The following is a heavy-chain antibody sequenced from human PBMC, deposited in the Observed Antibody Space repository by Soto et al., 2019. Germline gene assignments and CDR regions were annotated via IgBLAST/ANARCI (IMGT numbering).Heavy chain of an antibody. D-gene: IGHD3-16*02. CDR1: GFSLSSTRVG. Sequence: QITLKESGPTLVQPTQTLTLTCTFSGFSLSSTRVGVGWIRQPPGKALEWLAVIYWDDDKRYSPSLRNRLTITKDTSKNQVVLTMTNMDPVDTATYYCAHLMITFGGFIEDDAFDTWGQGTMVTVSS. V-gene: IGHV2-5*02. CDR3: AHLMITFGGFIEDDAFDT. J-gene: IGHJ3*02. CDR2: IYWDDDK.